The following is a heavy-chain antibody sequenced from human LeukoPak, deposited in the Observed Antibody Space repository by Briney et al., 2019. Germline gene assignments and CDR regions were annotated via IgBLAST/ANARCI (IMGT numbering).Heavy chain of an antibody. Sequence: GGSLRLSCAASGFTFSSYAMQWVRQAPGKGLEGVAVISYDGNNKYYADSVKGRFTIYRDNSKNTLYLQMNSLRAEDTAVYYCARDQSMVRGPIDYWGQGTLVTVSS. J-gene: IGHJ4*02. D-gene: IGHD3-10*01. V-gene: IGHV3-30*01. CDR3: ARDQSMVRGPIDY. CDR2: ISYDGNNK. CDR1: GFTFSSYA.